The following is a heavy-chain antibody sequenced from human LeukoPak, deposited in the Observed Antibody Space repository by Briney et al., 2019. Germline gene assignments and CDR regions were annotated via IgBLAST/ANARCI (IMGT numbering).Heavy chain of an antibody. J-gene: IGHJ3*02. CDR3: ARAVRFKRGAFDI. CDR2: IYYSGST. V-gene: IGHV4-59*08. Sequence: SETLSLTCTVSGGSISSYYWSWIRQPPGKGLEWIGYIYYSGSTNYNPSLKSRVTISVDTSKNQFSLKLSSVTAADTAVYCCARAVRFKRGAFDIWGQGTMVTVSS. CDR1: GGSISSYY. D-gene: IGHD3-10*01.